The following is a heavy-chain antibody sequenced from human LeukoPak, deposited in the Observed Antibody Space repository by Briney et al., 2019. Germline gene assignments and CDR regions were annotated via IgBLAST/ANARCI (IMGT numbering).Heavy chain of an antibody. CDR3: ARGNQYYFDY. D-gene: IGHD1-14*01. CDR2: IYSGGST. V-gene: IGHV3-53*01. CDR1: GFTFSSYG. Sequence: GGSLRLSCAASGFTFSSYGMSWVRQAPGKGLEWVSVIYSGGSTYYADSVKGRFTISRDNSKNTLYLQMNSLRAEDTAVYYCARGNQYYFDYWGQGTLVTVSS. J-gene: IGHJ4*02.